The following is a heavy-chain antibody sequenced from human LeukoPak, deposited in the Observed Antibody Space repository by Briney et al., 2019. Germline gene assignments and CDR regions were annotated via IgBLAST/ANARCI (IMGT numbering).Heavy chain of an antibody. V-gene: IGHV3-11*01. CDR3: ARDSIARGNIGNDMDV. D-gene: IGHD2/OR15-2a*01. Sequence: PGGSLRLSCAASGFTFSDYYLSWIRQAPGKGLKWVSYMKGRFSVSRDNAKNSLYLQMNSLRAEDTAVYYCARDSIARGNIGNDMDVWGNGTTVTVSS. CDR1: GFTFSDYY. J-gene: IGHJ6*03.